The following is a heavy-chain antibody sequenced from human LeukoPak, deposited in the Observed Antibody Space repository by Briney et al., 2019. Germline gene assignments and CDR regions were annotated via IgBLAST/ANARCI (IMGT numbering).Heavy chain of an antibody. CDR1: GGSFSGYY. D-gene: IGHD1-26*01. V-gene: IGHV4-34*01. CDR3: ARERGSGSYWLRGGFDP. CDR2: INHSGST. Sequence: SETLSLTCAVYGGSFSGYYWSWIRQPPGKGLEWIGEINHSGSTNYNPSLKSRVTISVDTSKNQFSLKLSSVTAADTAVYYCARERGSGSYWLRGGFDPWGQGTLVTVSS. J-gene: IGHJ5*02.